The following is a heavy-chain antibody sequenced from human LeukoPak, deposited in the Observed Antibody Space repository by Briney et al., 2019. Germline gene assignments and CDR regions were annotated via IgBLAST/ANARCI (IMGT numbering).Heavy chain of an antibody. V-gene: IGHV6-1*01. CDR2: TYYSSKWYN. CDR1: GDSVSSNSAA. J-gene: IGHJ3*02. CDR3: ARGAVAVRNAFDI. Sequence: SQTLSLTCAISGDSVSSNSAAWNWIRQSPSRGLKWLGSTYYSSKWYNDYAVSVKSRITINPDTSKNQFSLQLNSVTPEDTALYYCARGAVAVRNAFDIWGQGTMVTVSS. D-gene: IGHD6-19*01.